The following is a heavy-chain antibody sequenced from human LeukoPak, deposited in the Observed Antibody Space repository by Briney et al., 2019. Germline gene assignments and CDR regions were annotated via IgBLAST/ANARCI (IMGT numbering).Heavy chain of an antibody. V-gene: IGHV3-66*02. CDR3: ARNPSYSSSLY. J-gene: IGHJ4*02. CDR2: IYRVGRT. Sequence: GGXLRLSXAASGFTVNSNYMTWVRQAPGKGLXWVSVIYRVGRTYYADSVRGRFTISRDNSKNTLYLQMNSLRAEDTAIYYCARNPSYSSSLYSGQGTLVTVSS. D-gene: IGHD6-19*01. CDR1: GFTVNSNY.